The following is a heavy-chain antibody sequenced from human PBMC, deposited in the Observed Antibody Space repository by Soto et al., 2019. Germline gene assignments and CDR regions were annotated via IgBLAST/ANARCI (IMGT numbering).Heavy chain of an antibody. CDR1: GFTFSSYA. D-gene: IGHD5-12*01. CDR3: ARELGYRDGYNLDY. V-gene: IGHV3-30-3*01. CDR2: ISYDGSNK. J-gene: IGHJ4*02. Sequence: QVQLVESGGGVVQPGRSLRLSCAASGFTFSSYAMHWVRQAPGKGLEWVAVISYDGSNKYYADSVKGRFTISRDNSKNSLYLHMNSLRAEDTAVYYCARELGYRDGYNLDYWGQGTLVTVSS.